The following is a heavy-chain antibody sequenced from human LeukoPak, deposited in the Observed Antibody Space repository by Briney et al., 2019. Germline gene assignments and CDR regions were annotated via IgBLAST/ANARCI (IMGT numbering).Heavy chain of an antibody. D-gene: IGHD2-2*01. CDR3: AKDWSSSTPFDY. J-gene: IGHJ4*02. V-gene: IGHV3-9*01. CDR2: ISWNSGSI. Sequence: GGSLRPSCAASGFTFDDYAMHWVRQAPGKGLEWVSGISWNSGSIGYADSVKGRFTISRDNSKNTLYLQMNSLRAEDTAVYYCAKDWSSSTPFDYWGQGTLVTVSS. CDR1: GFTFDDYA.